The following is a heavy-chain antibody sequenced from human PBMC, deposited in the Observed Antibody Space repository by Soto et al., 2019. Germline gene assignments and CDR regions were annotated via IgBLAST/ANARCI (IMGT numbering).Heavy chain of an antibody. J-gene: IGHJ6*02. CDR1: GGSIRSGGYY. CDR2: IYYSGNT. V-gene: IGHV4-31*03. CDR3: ARDRLMATAGTARHYFGLDV. Sequence: SETLSLTCSVSGGSIRSGGYYWSWVRQNPRRGLEWIGNIYYSGNTYYNPSLKSRLTISVDTSKNQFSLNLSSVTAADTAVYYCARDRLMATAGTARHYFGLDVWGQGTTVTVSS. D-gene: IGHD5-18*01.